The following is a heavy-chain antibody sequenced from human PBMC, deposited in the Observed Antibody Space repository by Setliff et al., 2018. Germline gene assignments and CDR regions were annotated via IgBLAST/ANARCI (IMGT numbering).Heavy chain of an antibody. J-gene: IGHJ3*02. D-gene: IGHD3-22*01. CDR1: GGSFSGYY. V-gene: IGHV4-34*01. Sequence: SETLSLTCAVYGGSFSGYYWSWIRQPPGKGPEWIGEIDQSGITNYNPSFKSRVTISIDTSKNQFSLRLSSVTATDTAVYYCARGRRITMIVVPPGVFDIWGQGTMVTVSS. CDR3: ARGRRITMIVVPPGVFDI. CDR2: IDQSGIT.